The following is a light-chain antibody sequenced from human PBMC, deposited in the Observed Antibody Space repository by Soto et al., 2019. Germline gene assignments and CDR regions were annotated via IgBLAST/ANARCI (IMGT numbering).Light chain of an antibody. J-gene: IGLJ1*01. CDR3: SSYTSSSSYV. Sequence: QSALTQPPSASGSPGQSVTISCTGTTSDVGGYNFVSWYQQHPGKAPKLMIYEVSQRPAGVPDRFSGSKSGNRASLTVSGLQAEDEADYYCSSYTSSSSYVFGTGTKLTVL. V-gene: IGLV2-8*01. CDR1: TSDVGGYNF. CDR2: EVS.